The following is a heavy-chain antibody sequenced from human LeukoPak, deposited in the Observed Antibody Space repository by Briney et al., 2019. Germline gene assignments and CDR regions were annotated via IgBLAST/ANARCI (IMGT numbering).Heavy chain of an antibody. CDR2: IHYSGST. J-gene: IGHJ3*02. D-gene: IGHD3-22*01. CDR3: ARSYYDSSGWGFGAFDI. CDR1: GGSIISGNYY. Sequence: SETLSLTCTVSGGSIISGNYYWSWIRQHPGKGLEWIGYIHYSGSTSYNPSLKSRVTISVDTSKNQFSLKLSSVTAADTAVYYCARSYYDSSGWGFGAFDIWGQGTMVTVSS. V-gene: IGHV4-31*03.